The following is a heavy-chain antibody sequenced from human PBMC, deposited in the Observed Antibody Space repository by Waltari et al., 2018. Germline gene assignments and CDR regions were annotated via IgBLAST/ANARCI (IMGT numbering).Heavy chain of an antibody. D-gene: IGHD4-17*01. CDR1: GGTFSSYA. J-gene: IGHJ6*02. Sequence: GAEVKKPGSSVKVSCKASGGTFSSYAISWVRQAPGQGLEWMGRIIPIFGTANYAQKFQGRVTITADESTSTAYMELSSLRSEDTAVYYCARDGLEYGDDATTLKYYYYGMDVWGQGTTVTVSS. V-gene: IGHV1-69*15. CDR2: IIPIFGTA. CDR3: ARDGLEYGDDATTLKYYYYGMDV.